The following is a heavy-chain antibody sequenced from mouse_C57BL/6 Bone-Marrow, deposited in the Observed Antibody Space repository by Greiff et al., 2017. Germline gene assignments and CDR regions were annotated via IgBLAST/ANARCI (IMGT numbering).Heavy chain of an antibody. Sequence: QVQLQQSGPGLVQPSQSLSITCTVSGFSLTSCGVHWVRQSPGKGLEWLGVIWRGGSTDYNAAFMSRLSITKDNSKSQVFFKMNSLQADDTAIYYCAKSGYYVWYCDVWGTGTTVTVAA. J-gene: IGHJ1*03. CDR3: AKSGYYVWYCDV. CDR1: GFSLTSCG. D-gene: IGHD2-3*01. CDR2: IWRGGST. V-gene: IGHV2-5*01.